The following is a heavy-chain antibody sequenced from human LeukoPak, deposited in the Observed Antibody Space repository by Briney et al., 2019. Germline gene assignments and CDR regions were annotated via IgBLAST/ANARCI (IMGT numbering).Heavy chain of an antibody. CDR3: AKDITSRYSSSWLDY. J-gene: IGHJ4*02. CDR2: ISWNSGSI. V-gene: IGHV3-9*01. Sequence: GGSLRLSCAASGFTFSSYAMSWVRQAPGKGLEWVSGISWNSGSIGYADSVKGRFTISRDNAKNSLYLQMNSLRAEDTALYYCAKDITSRYSSSWLDYWGQGTLVTVSS. CDR1: GFTFSSYA. D-gene: IGHD6-13*01.